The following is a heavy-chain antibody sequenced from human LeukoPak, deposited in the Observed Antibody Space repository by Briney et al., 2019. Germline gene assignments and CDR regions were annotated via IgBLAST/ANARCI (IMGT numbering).Heavy chain of an antibody. CDR3: ARGGYDHYYDSSGYRDAFDI. J-gene: IGHJ3*02. CDR2: INPNSCCR. CDR1: GYTFTGYY. D-gene: IGHD3-22*01. Sequence: ASVKVSCKASGYTFTGYYMHWVRQAPGQRLEWMGWINPNSCCRNYAQKFQGRVTITRDTAISPAYMELSRLRSDDTAVYYCARGGYDHYYDSSGYRDAFDIWGQGTMVTVSS. V-gene: IGHV1-2*02.